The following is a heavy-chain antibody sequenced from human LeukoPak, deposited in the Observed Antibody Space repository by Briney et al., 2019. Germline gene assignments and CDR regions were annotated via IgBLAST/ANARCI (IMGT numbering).Heavy chain of an antibody. D-gene: IGHD1-26*01. CDR2: ISSSASAI. V-gene: IGHV3-48*04. J-gene: IGHJ4*02. Sequence: GGSLRLSCAASGFTFSSYSMNWVRQAPGKGLEWLSFISSSASAIYYADSVKGRFTISRDNAKNSLYLQMNSLRAEDTAVYYCARDLVGATKNVYYFDYWGQGTLVTVSS. CDR3: ARDLVGATKNVYYFDY. CDR1: GFTFSSYS.